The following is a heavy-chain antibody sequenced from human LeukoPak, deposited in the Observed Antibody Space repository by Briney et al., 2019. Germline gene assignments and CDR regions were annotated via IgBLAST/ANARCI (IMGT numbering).Heavy chain of an antibody. CDR1: GGSISSYY. CDR2: IYTSGST. D-gene: IGHD1-14*01. CDR3: ARHNRGGYYYYMDV. V-gene: IGHV4-4*09. Sequence: PSETLSLTCTVSGGSISSYYWSWIRQPPGKGQEWIGYIYTSGSTNYNPSLKSRVTISVDTSKNQFSLKLSSVTAADTAVYYCARHNRGGYYYYMDVWGKGTTVTVSS. J-gene: IGHJ6*03.